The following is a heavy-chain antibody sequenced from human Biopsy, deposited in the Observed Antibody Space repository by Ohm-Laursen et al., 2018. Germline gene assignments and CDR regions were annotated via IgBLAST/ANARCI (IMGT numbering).Heavy chain of an antibody. V-gene: IGHV4-59*08. Sequence: SETLSLTCTLSGASVRSHFLTWIRQPPGKGLQWIGSISNSGTTKSSPSLKIRVNISLHTSKTQLSLKLTSVTAADTAVYYCARLSTLFGVADFTDDWGQGTLVTVSS. CDR2: ISNSGTT. CDR3: ARLSTLFGVADFTDD. D-gene: IGHD3-3*01. J-gene: IGHJ4*02. CDR1: GASVRSHF.